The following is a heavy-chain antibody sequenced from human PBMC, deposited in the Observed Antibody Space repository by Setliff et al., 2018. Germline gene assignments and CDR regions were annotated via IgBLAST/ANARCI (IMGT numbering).Heavy chain of an antibody. Sequence: GASVKVSCKTSGYNFITLGINWVRQAPGQGLEWVGWISPYSGKTDYAQKFQDRVIMTIDSATTTAYVELKTLRSDDTAVYYCARGRGPDIVVTIPGDYWGQGTQVTVSS. CDR3: ARGRGPDIVVTIPGDY. CDR1: GYNFITLG. CDR2: ISPYSGKT. D-gene: IGHD2-15*01. V-gene: IGHV1-18*01. J-gene: IGHJ4*02.